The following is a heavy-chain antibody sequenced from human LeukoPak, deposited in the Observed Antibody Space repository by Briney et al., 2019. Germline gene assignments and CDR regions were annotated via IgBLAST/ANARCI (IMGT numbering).Heavy chain of an antibody. CDR3: ARGLQQWLWYYYYGMDV. CDR1: GFTFSDYY. J-gene: IGHJ6*02. Sequence: GGSLRLSCAASGFTFSDYYMSWVRQAPGKGLEWVSYISSSGSTIYYADSVKGRFTISRDNAKDSLYLQMNSLRAEDTAVYYCARGLQQWLWYYYYGMDVWGQGTTVTVSS. CDR2: ISSSGSTI. V-gene: IGHV3-11*01. D-gene: IGHD6-19*01.